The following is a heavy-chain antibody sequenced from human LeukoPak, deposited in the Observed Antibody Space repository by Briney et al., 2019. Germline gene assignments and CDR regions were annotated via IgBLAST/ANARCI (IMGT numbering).Heavy chain of an antibody. V-gene: IGHV6-1*01. J-gene: IGHJ4*02. CDR3: ARDSGSGDDLLDS. D-gene: IGHD5-12*01. CDR2: TYYRSKWYN. Sequence: SQTPSLTCAISGDSVSSNSAAWNWIRQSPSRGLEWLGRTYYRSKWYNDYAVPMKGRITINPDTSKNQFSLHLNSVTPEDTAVYYCARDSGSGDDLLDSWGQGTLVTVSS. CDR1: GDSVSSNSAA.